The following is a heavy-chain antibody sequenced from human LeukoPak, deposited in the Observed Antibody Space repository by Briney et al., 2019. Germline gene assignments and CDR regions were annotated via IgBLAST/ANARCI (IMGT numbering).Heavy chain of an antibody. D-gene: IGHD1-26*01. CDR3: ARKSGSINWFDP. V-gene: IGHV1-2*06. CDR1: GYTFTGYY. Sequence: ASVKVSCKASGYTFTGYYMHWVRQAPGQGLEWVGRINPNSGGTNYAQKFQGRVTMTRDTSISTAYMELSRLRSDDTPVYYCARKSGSINWFDPWGQGTLVTVSS. CDR2: INPNSGGT. J-gene: IGHJ5*02.